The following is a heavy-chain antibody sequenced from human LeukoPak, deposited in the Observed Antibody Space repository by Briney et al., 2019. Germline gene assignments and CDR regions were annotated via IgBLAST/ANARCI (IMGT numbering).Heavy chain of an antibody. CDR1: GFTFSGLA. CDR2: ISGSGDNT. Sequence: GGSLNPSWEAPGFTFSGLAMSWVGRTRGKGLDWASVISGSGDNTLYADSVKGRFTISRDNSKNTLYLEMNSLRAEDTAIYYCAKMKGHPLPKYYMDVWGQGTTVTVSS. J-gene: IGHJ6*01. D-gene: IGHD1-26*01. V-gene: IGHV3-23*01. CDR3: AKMKGHPLPKYYMDV.